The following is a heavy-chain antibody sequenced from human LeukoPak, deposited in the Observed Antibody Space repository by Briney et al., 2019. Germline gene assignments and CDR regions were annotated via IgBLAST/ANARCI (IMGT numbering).Heavy chain of an antibody. V-gene: IGHV3-48*01. CDR3: ARERMRLFGDH. CDR1: GFTFSYYS. CDR2: ISNSGRTI. D-gene: IGHD3-3*01. Sequence: GGSLRLSCATSGFTFSYYSMHWVRQAPGRGLEWVSYISNSGRTIYYADSVKGRFTISRDNAKNSVYLQMNSLRAADTAVYYCARERMRLFGDHWGQGTLVTVSS. J-gene: IGHJ4*02.